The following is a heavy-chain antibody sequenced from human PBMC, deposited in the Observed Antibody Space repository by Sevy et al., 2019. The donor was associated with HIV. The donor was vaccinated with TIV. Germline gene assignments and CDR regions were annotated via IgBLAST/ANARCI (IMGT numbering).Heavy chain of an antibody. D-gene: IGHD2-15*01. CDR3: ARVRYCSGGSCYSYYYYMDV. Sequence: SETLSLTCTVSGGSISSGGYYWSWIRQHPGKGLEWIGYIYYSGSTYYNPSLKSRVTISVDTSKNQFSLMLSSVTAADTAVYYCARVRYCSGGSCYSYYYYMDVWGKGTTVTVSS. V-gene: IGHV4-31*03. CDR1: GGSISSGGYY. J-gene: IGHJ6*03. CDR2: IYYSGST.